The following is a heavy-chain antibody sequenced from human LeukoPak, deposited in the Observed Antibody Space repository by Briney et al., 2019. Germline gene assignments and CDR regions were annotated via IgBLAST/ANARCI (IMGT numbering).Heavy chain of an antibody. CDR3: SRATSSWRPFDY. CDR2: IYYSGST. V-gene: IGHV4-59*01. Sequence: SETLSLTCTVYGGSISSYYWSWIRQPPGKGLEWIGYIYYSGSTNYNPSLKSRLTISVDTSKNQFSLKLTSVTAADTAVYYCSRATSSWRPFDYWGQGALVTVSS. CDR1: GGSISSYY. J-gene: IGHJ4*02. D-gene: IGHD6-13*01.